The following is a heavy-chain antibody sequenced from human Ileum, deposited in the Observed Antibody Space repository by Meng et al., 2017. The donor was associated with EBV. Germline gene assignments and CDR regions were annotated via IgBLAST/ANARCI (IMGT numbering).Heavy chain of an antibody. CDR1: GYHFPSDG. D-gene: IGHD3-10*01. CDR3: ALGGVQGVQFAY. Sequence: SRAEVSTPRASVNVSCIVYGYHFPSDGIRWVRQAPGPGREGMPRHRAYNGNTNYAQKLQGRVTMTTDTSTSTAYMELRSLRSDDTAVYYCALGGVQGVQFAYWGQGTLVTVSS. CDR2: HRAYNGNT. J-gene: IGHJ4*02. V-gene: IGHV1-18*01.